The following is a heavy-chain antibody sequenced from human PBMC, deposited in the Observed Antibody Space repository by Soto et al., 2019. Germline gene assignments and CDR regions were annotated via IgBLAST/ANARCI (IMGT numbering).Heavy chain of an antibody. V-gene: IGHV4-34*01. CDR1: GGSFSSYY. CDR3: AKAAAGSFDP. J-gene: IGHJ5*02. D-gene: IGHD6-13*01. Sequence: QVQLQQWGAGLLKPSETLSLTCAVYGGSFSSYYWSWIRQPPGKGLEWIGEVNHSGSTNYNPSLKSRVTISVDTSKNQFSQKLSSVTAADTAVYYCAKAAAGSFDPWGQGTLVTVSS. CDR2: VNHSGST.